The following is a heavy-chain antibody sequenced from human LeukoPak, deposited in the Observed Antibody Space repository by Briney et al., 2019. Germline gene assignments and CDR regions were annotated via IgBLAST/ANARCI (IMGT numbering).Heavy chain of an antibody. CDR2: IYYTGST. CDR3: ASRPTFYYGSGSYPRRFYDS. CDR1: GGSISSSNYY. D-gene: IGHD3-10*01. J-gene: IGHJ4*02. Sequence: SETLSLTCSVSGGSISSSNYYWGCVRQPPGKGLDWIATIYYTGSTYYNPSLKSRVTISVDTSKNQFSLSLTSVTAADAAVYFCASRPTFYYGSGSYPRRFYDSWGQGILVTVSS. V-gene: IGHV4-39*01.